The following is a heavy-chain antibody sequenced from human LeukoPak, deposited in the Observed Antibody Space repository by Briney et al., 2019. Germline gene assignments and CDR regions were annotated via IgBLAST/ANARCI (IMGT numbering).Heavy chain of an antibody. CDR2: ISPFNGNT. CDR3: ASGDYGDSRYYYYYMDV. Sequence: ASVKVSCKASGYTFTSYGISWVRQAPGQGLEWMGWISPFNGNTNYAQQFQGRVTITADKSTSTAYMELSSLRSEDTAVYYCASGDYGDSRYYYYYMDVWGKGTTVTVSS. D-gene: IGHD4-17*01. V-gene: IGHV1-18*01. J-gene: IGHJ6*03. CDR1: GYTFTSYG.